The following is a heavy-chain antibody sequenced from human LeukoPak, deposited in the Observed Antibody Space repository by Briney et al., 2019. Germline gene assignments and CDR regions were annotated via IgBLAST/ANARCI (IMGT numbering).Heavy chain of an antibody. V-gene: IGHV3-66*01. J-gene: IGHJ6*02. CDR3: ATRAEGSYYGSGSYYGMDV. D-gene: IGHD3-10*01. Sequence: GGSLRLSCAASGFSVSTTYMSWVRQAPGKGLEWVSLIYSDGTTYYADSVKGRFTTSRDNSKNTLYLQMDSLRAEDTAVYFCATRAEGSYYGSGSYYGMDVWGQGTTVTVSS. CDR1: GFSVSTTY. CDR2: IYSDGTT.